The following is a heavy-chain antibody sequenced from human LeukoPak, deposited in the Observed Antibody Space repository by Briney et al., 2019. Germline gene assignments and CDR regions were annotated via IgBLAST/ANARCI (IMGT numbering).Heavy chain of an antibody. CDR1: GYSFTSYW. CDR2: IYPGDSDT. D-gene: IGHD6-19*01. CDR3: ARHQQWPLCNWFDP. V-gene: IGHV5-51*01. J-gene: IGHJ5*02. Sequence: HGESLKISCKGSGYSFTSYWIGWVRQMPGKGLEWMGIIYPGDSDTRYSPSFQGQVTISADKSIRTAYLQWSSLKASDTAMCYCARHQQWPLCNWFDPWGQGTLVTVSS.